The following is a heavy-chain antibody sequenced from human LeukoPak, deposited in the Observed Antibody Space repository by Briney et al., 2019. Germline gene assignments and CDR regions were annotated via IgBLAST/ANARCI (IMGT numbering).Heavy chain of an antibody. D-gene: IGHD3-3*01. V-gene: IGHV4-61*02. J-gene: IGHJ4*02. CDR3: ARGPRGLWSGYYNFDY. CDR2: IYIGETA. Sequence: SETLSLTCTVSGGSISGGSYYWTWIRQPAGKGLEWIGRIYIGETASYNSSLKSRVTISVDTSKNQFSLKLSSVTAADTAVYYCARGPRGLWSGYYNFDYWGQGTLVTVSS. CDR1: GGSISGGSYY.